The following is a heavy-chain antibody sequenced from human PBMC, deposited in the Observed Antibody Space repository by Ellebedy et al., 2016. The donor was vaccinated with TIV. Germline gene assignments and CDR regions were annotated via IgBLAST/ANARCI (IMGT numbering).Heavy chain of an antibody. V-gene: IGHV1-18*04. J-gene: IGHJ3*02. CDR2: ISTYNGNT. CDR1: GYTFSSYG. Sequence: AASVKVSCKASGYTFSSYGISRVRQAPGQGLEWMGWISTYNGNTIYGQKFQGRVTMTTDTSSRTAYMELRSLRSDDTAVYFCARWSLSDDSSGVDPFDIWGQGTMVTVSS. CDR3: ARWSLSDDSSGVDPFDI. D-gene: IGHD3-22*01.